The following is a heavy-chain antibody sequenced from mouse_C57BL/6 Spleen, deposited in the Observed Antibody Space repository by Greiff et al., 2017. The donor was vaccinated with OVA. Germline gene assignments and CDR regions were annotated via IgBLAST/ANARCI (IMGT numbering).Heavy chain of an antibody. CDR1: GFTFSDYG. J-gene: IGHJ4*01. D-gene: IGHD1-1*02. CDR3: AQEGWGPMDY. CDR2: ISSGSSTI. V-gene: IGHV5-17*01. Sequence: EVQRVESGGGLVKPGGSLKLSCAASGFTFSDYGMHWVRQAPEKGLEWVAYISSGSSTIYYADTVKGRFTISRDNAKNTLFLQMTSLRSEDAAMYYCAQEGWGPMDYWGQGTSVTVSS.